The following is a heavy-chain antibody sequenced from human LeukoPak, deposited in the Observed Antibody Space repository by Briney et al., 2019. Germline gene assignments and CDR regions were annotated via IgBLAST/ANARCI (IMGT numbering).Heavy chain of an antibody. CDR1: GFTFSSYW. J-gene: IGHJ5*02. CDR2: INSDGSST. CDR3: ARDWWFDP. Sequence: GRSLRLSCAASGFTFSSYWMHWLRHAPGRGPVWVSRINSDGSSTSYADSVKGRFTISRDNAKSTLYLQMNSLRVEDTAVYYCARDWWFDPWGQGTLVSVSS. V-gene: IGHV3-74*01.